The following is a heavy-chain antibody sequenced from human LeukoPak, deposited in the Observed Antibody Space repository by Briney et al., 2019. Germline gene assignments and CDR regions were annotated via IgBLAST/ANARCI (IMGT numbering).Heavy chain of an antibody. J-gene: IGHJ4*02. CDR2: IWFDGSNE. CDR3: AKVVHFELGFDY. V-gene: IGHV3-33*06. D-gene: IGHD3/OR15-3a*01. Sequence: GRSLRLSCAASGFIFSNYGMHWVRQAPGKGLEWVAVIWFDGSNEDYADSVKGRFTISRDNSKNTLFLQMNSLRAEDTAVYYCAKVVHFELGFDYWGQGTLVTVSS. CDR1: GFIFSNYG.